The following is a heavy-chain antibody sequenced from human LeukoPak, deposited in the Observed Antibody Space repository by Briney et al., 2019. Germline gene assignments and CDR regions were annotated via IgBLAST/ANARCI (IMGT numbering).Heavy chain of an antibody. CDR3: ARVRGSSGSEYFQH. CDR1: GGTFSSYA. CDR2: IIPIFGTA. Sequence: SVKVSCKASGGTFSSYAISWVRQAPGQGLGWMGGIIPIFGTANYAQKFQGRVTITADESTSTAYMELSSLRSEDTAVYYCARVRGSSGSEYFQHWGQGTLVTVSS. D-gene: IGHD3-22*01. V-gene: IGHV1-69*13. J-gene: IGHJ1*01.